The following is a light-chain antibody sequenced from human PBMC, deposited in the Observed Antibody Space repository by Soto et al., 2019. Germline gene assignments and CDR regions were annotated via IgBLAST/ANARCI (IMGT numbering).Light chain of an antibody. CDR3: CSYAGSYTYVV. Sequence: QPVLTQPRSVSGSPGQSVTISCTGTSNDVGRYNYVSWYQQHPGKAPKFVIFDVTKRPSGVPDRFSGSKSGNTASLTISGLQAEDEADYYCCSYAGSYTYVVFGGGTKLTVL. CDR1: SNDVGRYNY. CDR2: DVT. V-gene: IGLV2-11*01. J-gene: IGLJ2*01.